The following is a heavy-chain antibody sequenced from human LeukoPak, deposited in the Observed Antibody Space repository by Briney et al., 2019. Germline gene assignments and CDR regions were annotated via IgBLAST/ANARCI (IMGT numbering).Heavy chain of an antibody. Sequence: SETLSLTCSVFGGSISSSSYYWGWIRQPPGKGLEWIGSIYNSGSTHYNPSLKSRVTISVDTSMNQFSLKLSSVTAADTAVYYCARNSSGIHFDYWGRGTLVTVSS. V-gene: IGHV4-39*07. CDR3: ARNSSGIHFDY. J-gene: IGHJ4*02. CDR2: IYNSGST. D-gene: IGHD3-22*01. CDR1: GGSISSSSYY.